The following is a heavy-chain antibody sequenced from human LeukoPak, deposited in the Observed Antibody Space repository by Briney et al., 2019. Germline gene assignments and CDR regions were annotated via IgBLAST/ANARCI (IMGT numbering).Heavy chain of an antibody. Sequence: SETLSLTCTVSGDSISGGYYWSWIRQHPGKGLEWIGYIYYSGSTYYNPSLKSRVTISVDTSKNQFSLKLSSVTAADTAVYYCARHYGPWGQGTLVTVSS. CDR2: IYYSGST. J-gene: IGHJ5*02. D-gene: IGHD3-16*01. CDR1: GDSISGGYY. CDR3: ARHYGP. V-gene: IGHV4-39*01.